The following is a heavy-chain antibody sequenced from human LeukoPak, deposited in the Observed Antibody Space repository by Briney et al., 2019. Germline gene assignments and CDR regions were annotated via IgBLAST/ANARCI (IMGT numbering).Heavy chain of an antibody. CDR2: INPNSGGT. CDR1: GYTFTGYY. Sequence: ASVKVSCKASGYTFTGYYMHWVRQAPGQGLEWMGWINPNSGGTNYAQEFQGRVTMTRDTSISTAYMELSRLRSDDTAVYYCARSPREYSSSWYLPFDYWGQGTLVTVSS. D-gene: IGHD6-13*01. V-gene: IGHV1-2*02. J-gene: IGHJ4*02. CDR3: ARSPREYSSSWYLPFDY.